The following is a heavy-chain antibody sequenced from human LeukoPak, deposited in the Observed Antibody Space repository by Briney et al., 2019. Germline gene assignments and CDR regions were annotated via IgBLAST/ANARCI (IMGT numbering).Heavy chain of an antibody. CDR1: GFTFSSYS. V-gene: IGHV3-21*01. CDR2: ISSSSSYI. J-gene: IGHJ6*02. Sequence: PGGSLRLSCAASGFTFSSYSMNWVRQAPGKGLEWVSSISSSSSYIYYADSVKGRFTISRDNAKNSLYLQMNSLRAEDTAVYYCARAILRYFDWYPMDVWGQGTTVTVS. D-gene: IGHD3-9*01. CDR3: ARAILRYFDWYPMDV.